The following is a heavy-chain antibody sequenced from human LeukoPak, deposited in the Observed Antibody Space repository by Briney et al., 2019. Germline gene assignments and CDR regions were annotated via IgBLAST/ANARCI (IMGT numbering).Heavy chain of an antibody. J-gene: IGHJ4*02. CDR3: ARDRGGYTYSHDY. CDR2: IYHDGST. Sequence: SGTLSLTCAVSGGSISSNNWWIWVRQSPEKGLEWIGEIYHDGSTNYNPSLKSRVTISMDKSKNQLSLKLNFVTAADTAVYYCARDRGGYTYSHDYWGQGTLVTVSS. D-gene: IGHD5-18*01. CDR1: GGSISSNNW. V-gene: IGHV4-4*02.